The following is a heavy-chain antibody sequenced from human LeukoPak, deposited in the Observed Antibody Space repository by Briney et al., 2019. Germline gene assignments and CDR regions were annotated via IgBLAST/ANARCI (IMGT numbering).Heavy chain of an antibody. Sequence: SETLSLTCTVSGGSISSYYWSWIRQPAGKGLEWIGRIYTSGSTNYNPSLKSRVTISVDRSKNQFSLKLSSVTAADTAVYYCARDLPAQNYYYYMDVWGKGTTVTVSS. CDR2: IYTSGST. CDR3: ARDLPAQNYYYYMDV. V-gene: IGHV4-4*07. J-gene: IGHJ6*03. CDR1: GGSISSYY. D-gene: IGHD1-14*01.